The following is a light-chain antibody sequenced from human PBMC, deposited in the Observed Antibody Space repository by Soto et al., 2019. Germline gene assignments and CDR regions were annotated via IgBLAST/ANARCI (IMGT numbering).Light chain of an antibody. CDR1: SSNIGAGYD. Sequence: QSVLTQPPSVSGAPGQRVIISCTGSSSNIGAGYDVHWYQQLPGTAPRLLIYDNNNRPSGVPARFSVSKSDTSASLAITRLQPEDEADYYCQSYDSSLSGSYVFGTGTKLTVL. J-gene: IGLJ1*01. CDR3: QSYDSSLSGSYV. V-gene: IGLV1-40*01. CDR2: DNN.